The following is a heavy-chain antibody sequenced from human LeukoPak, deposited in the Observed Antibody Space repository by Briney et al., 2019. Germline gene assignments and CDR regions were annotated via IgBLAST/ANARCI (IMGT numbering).Heavy chain of an antibody. Sequence: SETLSLTCTVSGGPMYSYYWSWIRQTAGKGLEWIGRVYPGVSANYNPSLTSRVTTSVDTSKNQFALKLNTVTAADTAVYYCARMKFYDSTGYSPGHYMDVWGKGTTVTVSS. V-gene: IGHV4-4*07. CDR3: ARMKFYDSTGYSPGHYMDV. J-gene: IGHJ6*03. D-gene: IGHD3-22*01. CDR2: VYPGVSA. CDR1: GGPMYSYY.